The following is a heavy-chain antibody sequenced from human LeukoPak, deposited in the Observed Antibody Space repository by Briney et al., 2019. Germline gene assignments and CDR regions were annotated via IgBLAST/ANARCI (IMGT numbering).Heavy chain of an antibody. V-gene: IGHV1-18*01. CDR3: ARGCSSSWYCAFDI. CDR1: GYTFSNYG. Sequence: ASVKVSCKASGYTFSNYGVSWVRQAPGQGLEWMGWISAYNGNTDYAQKLQGRVTMTTDTSTSTAYMELTSLRSDDTAVYYCARGCSSSWYCAFDIWGQGTMVTVSS. D-gene: IGHD6-13*01. CDR2: ISAYNGNT. J-gene: IGHJ3*02.